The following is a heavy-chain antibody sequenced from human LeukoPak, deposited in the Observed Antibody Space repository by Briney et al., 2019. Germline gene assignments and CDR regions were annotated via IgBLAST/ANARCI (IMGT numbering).Heavy chain of an antibody. Sequence: GGSLRLSCAASGFTFSGYAMSWVRQAPGKGLEWVANIKQDGSEKYYVDSVKGRFTISRDNAKNSLYLQMKSLRADDTAVYYCARDLREPAVSYYMDVWAKGTTVTVSS. CDR3: ARDLREPAVSYYMDV. J-gene: IGHJ6*03. CDR1: GFTFSGYA. V-gene: IGHV3-7*01. D-gene: IGHD2-2*01. CDR2: IKQDGSEK.